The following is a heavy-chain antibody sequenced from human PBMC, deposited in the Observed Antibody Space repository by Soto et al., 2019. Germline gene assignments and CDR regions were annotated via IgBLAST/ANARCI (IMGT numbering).Heavy chain of an antibody. V-gene: IGHV1-24*01. CDR2: FDPEDGET. J-gene: IGHJ5*02. CDR1: GYTLTELS. CDR3: AVASQLEGYDFWSGYYPRFDP. Sequence: EASVKVSCKVSGYTLTELSMHWVRQAPGKGLEWMGGFDPEDGETIYAQKFQGRVTMTEDTSTDTAYMELSSLRSEDTAVYYCAVASQLEGYDFWSGYYPRFDPWGQGTLVTVSS. D-gene: IGHD3-3*01.